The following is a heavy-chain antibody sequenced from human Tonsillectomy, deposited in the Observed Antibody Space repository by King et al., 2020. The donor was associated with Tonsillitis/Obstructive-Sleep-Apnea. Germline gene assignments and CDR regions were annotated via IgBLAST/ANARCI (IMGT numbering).Heavy chain of an antibody. CDR2: ISSSGSTI. Sequence: VQLVESGGGLVKPGGSLRLSCAASGFTFSDFYMSWIRQAPGKGLEWVSYISSSGSTIYYADSVKGRFTISRDNAKSSLYLQMNSLRAEDTAVYYCASPKYYYDSDGYYFDYWGQGTLFTVSS. V-gene: IGHV3-11*01. D-gene: IGHD3-22*01. CDR1: GFTFSDFY. CDR3: ASPKYYYDSDGYYFDY. J-gene: IGHJ4*02.